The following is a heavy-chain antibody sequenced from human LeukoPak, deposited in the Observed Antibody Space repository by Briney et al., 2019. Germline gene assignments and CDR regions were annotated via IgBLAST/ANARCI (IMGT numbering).Heavy chain of an antibody. V-gene: IGHV3-30-3*01. CDR3: ARESYGDYFFDY. CDR2: ISYDGSNK. J-gene: IGHJ4*02. D-gene: IGHD4-17*01. Sequence: PRRSLRLSCAASGFTFSSYAMHWVRQAPGKGLEWVAVISYDGSNKYYADSVKGRFTISRDNSKNTLYLQMNSLRPEDTAVYYCARESYGDYFFDYWGQGTLVTVSS. CDR1: GFTFSSYA.